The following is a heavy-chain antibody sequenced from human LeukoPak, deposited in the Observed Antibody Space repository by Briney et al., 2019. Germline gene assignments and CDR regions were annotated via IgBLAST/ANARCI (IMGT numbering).Heavy chain of an antibody. V-gene: IGHV3-23*01. CDR1: GFTFSSYA. Sequence: GGSLRLSCAASGFTFSSYAMSWVRQAPGKGLEWVSAISGSGGSTYYADSVKGRFTISRDNSKNTLYLQMNSLRAEDTAVYYCARGTIFGVVYDYYYGMDVWGQGTTVTVSS. CDR3: ARGTIFGVVYDYYYGMDV. J-gene: IGHJ6*02. D-gene: IGHD3-3*01. CDR2: ISGSGGST.